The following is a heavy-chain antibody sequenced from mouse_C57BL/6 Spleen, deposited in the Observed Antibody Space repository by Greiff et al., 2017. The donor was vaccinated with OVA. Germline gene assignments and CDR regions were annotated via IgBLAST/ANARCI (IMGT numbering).Heavy chain of an antibody. CDR1: GYTFTSYW. D-gene: IGHD2-1*01. CDR2: IHPNSGST. Sequence: QVHVKQSGAELVKPGASVKLSCKASGYTFTSYWMHWVKQRPGQGLEWIGMIHPNSGSTNYNEKFKSKATLTVDKSSSTAYMQLSSLTSEDSAVYYCARPPIYPYYAMDYWGQGTSVTVSS. V-gene: IGHV1-64*01. CDR3: ARPPIYPYYAMDY. J-gene: IGHJ4*01.